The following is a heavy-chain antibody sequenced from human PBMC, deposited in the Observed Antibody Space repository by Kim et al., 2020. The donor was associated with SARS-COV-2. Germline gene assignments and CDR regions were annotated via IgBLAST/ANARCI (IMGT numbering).Heavy chain of an antibody. Sequence: SETLSLTCTVSGGSISSNSYYWGWIRQPPGKGLEWIGSIYYSGSTYYNPSLKSRVTISVDTSKNQFSLKLSSVTAADTAVYYCARLDYGEYGFNGMDVWGQGTTVTVSS. CDR3: ARLDYGEYGFNGMDV. D-gene: IGHD4-17*01. CDR2: IYYSGST. J-gene: IGHJ6*02. V-gene: IGHV4-39*01. CDR1: GGSISSNSYY.